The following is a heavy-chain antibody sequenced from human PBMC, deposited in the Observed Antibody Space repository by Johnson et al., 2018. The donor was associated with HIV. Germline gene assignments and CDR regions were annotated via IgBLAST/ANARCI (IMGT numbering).Heavy chain of an antibody. J-gene: IGHJ3*02. CDR2: INSDGINI. D-gene: IGHD3-22*01. Sequence: AQLVESGGGLVQPAASLRLSCPAPGFTFSNSCMHWVRQAPGEGLVWVSHINSDGINITYADSVKGRFTISRDNAKNTLYLQMNSLRAEDTAVYYCVRDPYYYDSSYAFDIWGQGTMVTVSS. V-gene: IGHV3-74*01. CDR1: GFTFSNSC. CDR3: VRDPYYYDSSYAFDI.